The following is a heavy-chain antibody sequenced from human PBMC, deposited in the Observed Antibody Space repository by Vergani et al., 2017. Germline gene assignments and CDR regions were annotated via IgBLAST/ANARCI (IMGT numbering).Heavy chain of an antibody. CDR1: GWSFSGYY. J-gene: IGHJ6*03. V-gene: IGHV4-34*01. CDR2: INHSGST. Sequence: QVQLPQWGAGLFKPSETLSLTCAVYGWSFSGYYWSWIRQPPGKGLEWIGEINHSGSTNYNPSLKSRVTISVDTSKIQFSLKLSSVTAADTAVYYCARRRSYYDYYMDVWGKGTSVTVSS. CDR3: ARRRSYYDYYMDV.